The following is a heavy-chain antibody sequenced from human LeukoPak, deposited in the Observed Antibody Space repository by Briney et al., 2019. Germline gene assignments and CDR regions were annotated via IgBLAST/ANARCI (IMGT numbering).Heavy chain of an antibody. CDR2: IESDGSST. CDR1: GFTFSSFA. J-gene: IGHJ4*02. V-gene: IGHV3-74*01. CDR3: TRGFGSGSSLPFDY. Sequence: GESLKISCAASGFTFSSFAMHWVRQAPGKGLVWVSRIESDGSSTSYADSVKGRFTISRDNAKNTLSLQMSSLRAEDTAVYYCTRGFGSGSSLPFDYWGQGTLVTVSS. D-gene: IGHD3-10*01.